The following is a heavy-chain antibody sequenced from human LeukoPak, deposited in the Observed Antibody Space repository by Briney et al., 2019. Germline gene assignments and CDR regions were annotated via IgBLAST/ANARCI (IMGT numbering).Heavy chain of an antibody. CDR2: TYYRSKWHY. CDR1: GDSVSSNSAA. CDR3: AREGEVGTTYWYFDL. J-gene: IGHJ2*01. V-gene: IGHV6-1*01. Sequence: SQTLSLTCVISGDSVSSNSAAWNWIRQSPSRGLEWLGRTYYRSKWHYDYAVSVKSRITINPDTSKNQLSLQLKSVTPEDTSIYYCAREGEVGTTYWYFDLWGRGTLVTVSS. D-gene: IGHD1-7*01.